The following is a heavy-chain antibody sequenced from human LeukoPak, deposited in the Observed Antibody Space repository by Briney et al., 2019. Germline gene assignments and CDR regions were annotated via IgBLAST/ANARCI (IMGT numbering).Heavy chain of an antibody. CDR2: VNPNSGDT. D-gene: IGHD6-13*01. V-gene: IGHV1-2*02. Sequence: ASVKVSCKASGYTFTDYYTHWVRQAPGQGLEWMGWVNPNSGDTNHAHKFQGRVTMTSDTSISTAYMDLNRVRSDDTAVYYCALLFSSTWYRFDSWGQGTLVTVSS. CDR1: GYTFTDYY. CDR3: ALLFSSTWYRFDS. J-gene: IGHJ4*02.